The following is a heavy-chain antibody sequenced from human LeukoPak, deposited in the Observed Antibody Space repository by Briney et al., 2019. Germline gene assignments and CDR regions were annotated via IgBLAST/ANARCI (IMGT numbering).Heavy chain of an antibody. V-gene: IGHV3-23*01. CDR2: INGGGGST. D-gene: IGHD3-22*01. J-gene: IGHJ4*02. CDR1: GFIFSGYA. Sequence: GGSLRLSCAASGFIFSGYAMSWVRQAPGKGLEWVSGINGGGGSTYYADSVKGRFAISRDNSKNRLFLQMNSLRAEDTAVYYCAKAGSGYSYFDHWGQGTLVTVSS. CDR3: AKAGSGYSYFDH.